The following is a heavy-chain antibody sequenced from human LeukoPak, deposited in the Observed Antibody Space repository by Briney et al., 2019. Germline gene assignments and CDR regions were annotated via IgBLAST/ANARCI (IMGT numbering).Heavy chain of an antibody. V-gene: IGHV4-61*02. J-gene: IGHJ5*02. Sequence: PSQTLSLTCTVSGGSISSGSYYWSWIRQPAGKGLEWIGRIYTSGSTNYNPSLKSRVTISVDTSKNQFSLKLSSVTAADTAVYYCARDDSGYVEKWFDPWGQGTLVTVSS. CDR1: GGSISSGSYY. CDR3: ARDDSGYVEKWFDP. CDR2: IYTSGST. D-gene: IGHD5-12*01.